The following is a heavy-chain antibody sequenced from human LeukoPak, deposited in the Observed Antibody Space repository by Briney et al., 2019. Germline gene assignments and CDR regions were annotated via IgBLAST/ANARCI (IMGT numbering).Heavy chain of an antibody. Sequence: GGSLRLSCAASGFTFSSYAMSWVRQAPGKVLEWVSTMSGSGGSTFYTDSGKGRFTISRDNSKNTLYLQMNSLRAEDTAVYYCAKPRPGGIAVAGFDYWGQGTLVTVSS. CDR1: GFTFSSYA. D-gene: IGHD6-19*01. CDR3: AKPRPGGIAVAGFDY. J-gene: IGHJ4*02. CDR2: MSGSGGST. V-gene: IGHV3-23*01.